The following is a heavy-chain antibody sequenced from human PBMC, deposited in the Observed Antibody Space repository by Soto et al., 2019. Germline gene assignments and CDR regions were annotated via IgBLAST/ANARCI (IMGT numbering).Heavy chain of an antibody. CDR2: INTYNGNT. CDR3: AMVDVYVTPSPQDV. V-gene: IGHV1-18*01. D-gene: IGHD3-16*01. Sequence: QVQLVQSGTEVKNLGASVKVSCKTFGYTFTSYGIGWARQAPGQELEWMGWINTYNGNTNYAQNLQGRVTLTTDTSTSTAYMELRSLRSNDTAIYYCAMVDVYVTPSPQDVWGQGTTVTVSS. J-gene: IGHJ6*02. CDR1: GYTFTSYG.